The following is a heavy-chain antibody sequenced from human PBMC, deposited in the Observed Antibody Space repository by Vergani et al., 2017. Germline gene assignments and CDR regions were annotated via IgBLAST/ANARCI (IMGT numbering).Heavy chain of an antibody. CDR3: ARDYYDFWSGYYHDAVDI. D-gene: IGHD3-3*01. V-gene: IGHV1-18*01. CDR2: ISAYNGNT. CDR1: GYTFTSYG. Sequence: QVQLVQSGAEVKKPGASVKVSCKASGYTFTSYGISWVRQAPGQGLEWMGWISAYNGNTNYAQKLQGRVTMTTDTSTSTAYMELRSLRSDDTAVYYCARDYYDFWSGYYHDAVDIWGQGTMVTVSS. J-gene: IGHJ3*02.